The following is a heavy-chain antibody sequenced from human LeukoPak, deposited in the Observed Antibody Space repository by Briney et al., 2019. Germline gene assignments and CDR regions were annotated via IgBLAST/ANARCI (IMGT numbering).Heavy chain of an antibody. CDR3: AKGGDSSGWYYFDY. J-gene: IGHJ4*02. CDR1: GFTFSDYY. V-gene: IGHV3-11*01. Sequence: GGSLRLSCAASGFTFSDYYMSWIRQAPGKGLEWVSYISSSGSTIYYADSVKGRFTISRDNSKNTLYLQMNSLRAEDTAVYYCAKGGDSSGWYYFDYWGQGTLVTVSS. D-gene: IGHD6-19*01. CDR2: ISSSGSTI.